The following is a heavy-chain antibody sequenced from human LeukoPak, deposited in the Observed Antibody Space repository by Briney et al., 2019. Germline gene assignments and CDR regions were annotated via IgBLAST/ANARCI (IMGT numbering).Heavy chain of an antibody. V-gene: IGHV3-74*01. J-gene: IGHJ3*02. CDR3: AKLTVAGTRHAFDI. Sequence: GGSLRLSCAASGFTFSSYWMHWVHQAPGKGLVWVSRINSDGSSTTYADSVKGRFTISRDYAKNTLYLQMNRLRAEDTAVYYCAKLTVAGTRHAFDIWGQGTMVTVSS. D-gene: IGHD6-19*01. CDR2: INSDGSST. CDR1: GFTFSSYW.